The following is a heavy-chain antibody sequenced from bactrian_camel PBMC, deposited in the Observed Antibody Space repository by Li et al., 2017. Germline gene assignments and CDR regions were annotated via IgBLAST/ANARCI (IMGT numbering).Heavy chain of an antibody. V-gene: IGHV3S1*01. J-gene: IGHJ4*01. CDR3: ATWGDFAH. D-gene: IGHD5*01. Sequence: HVQLVESGGGSVQAGGSLRLSCAVSGYTVCLAWFRQAPGKGFEWVSSINSRFITDYPSSVKGRFTISRDNAKNTLYLQLNSLKSEDTAVYYCATWGDFAHWGQGTQVTVS. CDR1: GYTVC. CDR2: INSRFIT.